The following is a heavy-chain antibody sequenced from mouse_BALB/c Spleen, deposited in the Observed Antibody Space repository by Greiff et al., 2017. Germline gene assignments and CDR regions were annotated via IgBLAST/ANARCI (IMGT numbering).Heavy chain of an antibody. V-gene: IGHV2-9*02. CDR2: IWAGGST. CDR1: GFSLTSYG. J-gene: IGHJ3*01. CDR3: ARVPYRYDEEGSD. Sequence: QVQLKESGPGLVAPSQSLSITCTVSGFSLTSYGVHWVRQPPGKGLEWLGVIWAGGSTNYNSALMSRLSISKDNSKSQVFLKMNSLQTDDTAMYYCARVPYRYDEEGSDWGQGTLVTVSA. D-gene: IGHD2-14*01.